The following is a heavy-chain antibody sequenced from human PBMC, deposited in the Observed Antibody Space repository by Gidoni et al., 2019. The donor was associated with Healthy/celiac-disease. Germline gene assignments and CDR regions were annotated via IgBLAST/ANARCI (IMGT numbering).Heavy chain of an antibody. CDR1: GSTFSSYG. V-gene: IGHV3-33*01. Sequence: QVQLVESGGGVVQPGRSLRLSCAASGSTFSSYGMHGVRQAPGKGLEWGAVIWYDGSNKYYADSVKGRFTISRDNSKNTLYLQMNSLRAEDTAVYYCAREHRGAFDIWGQGTMVTVSS. CDR2: IWYDGSNK. J-gene: IGHJ3*02. CDR3: AREHRGAFDI.